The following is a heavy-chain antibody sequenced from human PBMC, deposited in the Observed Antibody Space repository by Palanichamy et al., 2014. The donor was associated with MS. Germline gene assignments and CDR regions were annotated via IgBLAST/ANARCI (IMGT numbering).Heavy chain of an antibody. D-gene: IGHD4-11*01. V-gene: IGHV3-48*04. CDR3: ARVGPARRTDYDY. J-gene: IGHJ4*02. Sequence: EVHLVESGGGFVQVLGGPVRLSCAASGFTFSDYSMNWVRQAPGMGLEWLSYITARSDTKYYADSVEGRFTISRDNGRNSLYLQMNSLRADDTGIYYCARVGPARRTDYDYWGRGTLVVVSS. CDR1: GFTFSDYS. CDR2: ITARSDTK.